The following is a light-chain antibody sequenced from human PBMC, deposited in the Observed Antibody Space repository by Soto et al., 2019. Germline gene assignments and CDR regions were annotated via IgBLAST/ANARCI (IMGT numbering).Light chain of an antibody. J-gene: IGKJ1*01. CDR3: QQYYSDPHT. CDR1: PSVLYSSNNKNY. Sequence: DIVMTQSPDSVTVALGERATINCRSSPSVLYSSNNKNYLAWYQQKSGQPPKLLIYWASTRESGVPDRFSGSGSGKDFTLTISSLKAEDVAVYYCQQYYSDPHTLGQGTNVDIK. CDR2: WAS. V-gene: IGKV4-1*01.